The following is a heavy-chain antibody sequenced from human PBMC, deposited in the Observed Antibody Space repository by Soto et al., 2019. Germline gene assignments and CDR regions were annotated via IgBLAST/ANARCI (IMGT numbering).Heavy chain of an antibody. CDR3: TRGSFLEWSYMDV. CDR1: GYTFNRYY. Sequence: GASVKVSCKASGYTFNRYYMHWVRQAPGQGLEWMGMINPSGTITSYAQKFQGRVTMARDTSTSTLYMDLSSLTSEDTAVYYCTRGSFLEWSYMDVWGQGTTVT. D-gene: IGHD3-3*01. CDR2: INPSGTIT. V-gene: IGHV1-46*02. J-gene: IGHJ6*02.